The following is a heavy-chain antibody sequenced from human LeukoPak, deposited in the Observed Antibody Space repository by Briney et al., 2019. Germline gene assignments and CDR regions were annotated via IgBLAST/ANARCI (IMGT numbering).Heavy chain of an antibody. CDR2: ISYDGSDK. CDR1: GFTFSSYG. CDR3: AKDLGYDSSGYIEAFDY. D-gene: IGHD3-22*01. V-gene: IGHV3-30*18. Sequence: GGSLRLSCAASGFTFSSYGMHWVRQAPGKGLEWVAVISYDGSDKYYADSVKGRFTISRDNSKNTLYLQMNSLRAEDTAVYYCAKDLGYDSSGYIEAFDYRGQGTLVTVSS. J-gene: IGHJ4*02.